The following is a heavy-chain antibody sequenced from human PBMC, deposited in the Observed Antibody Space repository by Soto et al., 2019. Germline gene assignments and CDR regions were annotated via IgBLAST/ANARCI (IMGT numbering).Heavy chain of an antibody. J-gene: IGHJ3*02. CDR2: IFSNDEK. CDR3: ARIRQTVAGPLVGAFDI. Sequence: QVTLKESGPVLVKPTETLTLTCTVSGFSLSNARMGVSWIRQPPGKALEWLAHIFSNDEKSYSTSLKIRLTISKDTSKSQVVLTMTNMDPVDTATYYCARIRQTVAGPLVGAFDIWGQGTMVTVSS. V-gene: IGHV2-26*01. CDR1: GFSLSNARMG. D-gene: IGHD6-19*01.